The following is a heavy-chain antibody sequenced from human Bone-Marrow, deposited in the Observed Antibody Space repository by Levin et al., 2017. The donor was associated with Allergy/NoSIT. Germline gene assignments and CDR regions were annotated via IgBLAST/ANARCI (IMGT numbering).Heavy chain of an antibody. V-gene: IGHV3-15*01. D-gene: IGHD3-3*01. CDR2: IKTNADGGTI. CDR3: TSGDFDFWSGYYSFEY. Sequence: PGGSLRLSCAASGLTFTNAWMNWVRQAPGKGLEWVGLIKTNADGGTIDYAAPVKGRFTISRDDSTNTLYLHMNSLKTEDTAVYYCTSGDFDFWSGYYSFEYWGQGTLVTVSS. CDR1: GLTFTNAW. J-gene: IGHJ4*02.